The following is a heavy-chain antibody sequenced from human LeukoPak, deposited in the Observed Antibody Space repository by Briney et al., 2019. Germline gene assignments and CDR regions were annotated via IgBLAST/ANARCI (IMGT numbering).Heavy chain of an antibody. V-gene: IGHV3-23*01. CDR2: ISGSGGST. Sequence: GGFLGLSWAAFGFTFSSYAMSWVRPAPGEGLEWVPAISGSGGSTYYADSVKGRFTISRDNSKNTLYLQMNSLRAEDTAVYYCAKDLYSSGWYRDYFDYWGQGTLVTVSS. D-gene: IGHD6-19*01. CDR1: GFTFSSYA. J-gene: IGHJ4*02. CDR3: AKDLYSSGWYRDYFDY.